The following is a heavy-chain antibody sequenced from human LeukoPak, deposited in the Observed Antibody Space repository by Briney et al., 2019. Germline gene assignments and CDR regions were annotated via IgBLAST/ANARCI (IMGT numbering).Heavy chain of an antibody. V-gene: IGHV3-23*01. CDR2: ISTSGGST. Sequence: TGGSLRLSCVGSGFTFSSHAMSWVRQAPGKGLEWVSGISTSGGSTYYADSVKGRFTVSRDNSKNTLYLQMNSLRAEDTAVYYCAKPYCGGDCYHGLDVWGQGTTVTVSS. D-gene: IGHD2-21*02. CDR1: GFTFSSHA. CDR3: AKPYCGGDCYHGLDV. J-gene: IGHJ6*02.